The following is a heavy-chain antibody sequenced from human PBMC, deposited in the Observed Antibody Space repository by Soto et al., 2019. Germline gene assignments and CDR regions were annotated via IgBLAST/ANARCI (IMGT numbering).Heavy chain of an antibody. CDR1: GGSTSNYY. Sequence: ASETLSLTCTVSGGSTSNYYWNWIRQPPGKGLEWIGYIYYSGSTNYNPSLKSRVTISIDTSKNQFSLKLSSVTAADTAVYYCARGTPAAGENRFDPWGQGTLVIVCS. J-gene: IGHJ5*02. CDR3: ARGTPAAGENRFDP. V-gene: IGHV4-59*01. D-gene: IGHD6-13*01. CDR2: IYYSGST.